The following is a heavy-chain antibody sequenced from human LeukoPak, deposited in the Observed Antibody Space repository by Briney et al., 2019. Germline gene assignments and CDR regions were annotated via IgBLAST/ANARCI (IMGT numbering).Heavy chain of an antibody. CDR1: GFTFSSYS. CDR3: AREVYDYVWGSYRYFDY. J-gene: IGHJ4*02. CDR2: ISSSGSTI. V-gene: IGHV3-48*04. Sequence: PGGSLRLSCAASGFTFSSYSMNWVRQAPGKGLEWVSYISSSGSTIYYADSVKGRFTISRDNAKNSLYLQMNSLRAEDTAVYYCAREVYDYVWGSYRYFDYWGQGTLVTVSS. D-gene: IGHD3-16*02.